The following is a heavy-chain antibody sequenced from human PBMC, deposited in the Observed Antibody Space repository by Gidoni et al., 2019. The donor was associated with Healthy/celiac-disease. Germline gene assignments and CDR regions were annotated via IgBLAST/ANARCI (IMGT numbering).Heavy chain of an antibody. Sequence: EVQLLESGGGLLQPGGSLRLSCAASGFPFSSYAMSWVRQAPGKGLEWVSAISGSGGSTYYADSVKGRFTISRDNSKNTLYLQMNSLRAEDTAVYYCAKDASSGWSPIYFDYWGQGTLVTVSS. J-gene: IGHJ4*02. CDR3: AKDASSGWSPIYFDY. D-gene: IGHD6-19*01. V-gene: IGHV3-23*01. CDR2: ISGSGGST. CDR1: GFPFSSYA.